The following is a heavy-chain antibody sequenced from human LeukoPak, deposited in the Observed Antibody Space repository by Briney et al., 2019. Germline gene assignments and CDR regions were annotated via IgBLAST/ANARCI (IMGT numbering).Heavy chain of an antibody. CDR3: AKSGSTIWNY. D-gene: IGHD2-2*01. V-gene: IGHV3-23*01. J-gene: IGHJ4*02. Sequence: GGSLRLSCAASGFTFRSYSMNWVRQAPGKGLEWVSAISGSGGSTYYADSVKGRFTISRDNSKNTLYLQMNSLRAEDTAIYYCAKSGSTIWNYWGQGTLVTVSS. CDR1: GFTFRSYS. CDR2: ISGSGGST.